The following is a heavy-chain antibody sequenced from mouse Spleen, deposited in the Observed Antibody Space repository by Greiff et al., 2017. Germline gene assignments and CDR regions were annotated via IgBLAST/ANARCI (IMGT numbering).Heavy chain of an antibody. CDR3: ARRDYRYTFDY. CDR1: GFTFSSYA. Sequence: EVMLVESGGGLVKPGGSLKLSCAASGFTFSSYAMSWVRQTPEKRLEWVATISSGGSYTYYPDSVKGRFTISRDNAKNTLYLQMSSLRSEDTAMYYCARRDYRYTFDYWGQGTTLTVSS. J-gene: IGHJ2*01. V-gene: IGHV5-9-1*01. CDR2: ISSGGSYT. D-gene: IGHD2-14*01.